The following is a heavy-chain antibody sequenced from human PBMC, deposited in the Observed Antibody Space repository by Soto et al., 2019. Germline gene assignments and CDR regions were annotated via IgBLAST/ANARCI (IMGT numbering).Heavy chain of an antibody. D-gene: IGHD3-10*01. CDR3: ARKGSGPARATDY. V-gene: IGHV1-69*02. CDR1: GGTFSSYT. Sequence: GASVKVSCKASGGTFSSYTISWVRQAPGQGLEWMGRIIPILGIANYAQKFQGRVTITADKSTSTAYMELSSLRSEDTAVYYCARKGSGPARATDYWGQGPLVTLAS. CDR2: IIPILGIA. J-gene: IGHJ4*02.